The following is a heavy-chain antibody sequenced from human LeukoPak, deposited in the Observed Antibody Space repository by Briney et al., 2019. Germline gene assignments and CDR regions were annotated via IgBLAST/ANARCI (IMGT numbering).Heavy chain of an antibody. D-gene: IGHD2-15*01. Sequence: GGSLRLSCAASGFTFSSYSMNWVRRAPGEGLEWVSYISSSSSTIYYADSVKGRFTISRDNAKNSLYLQMNSLRAEDTAVYYCAGCSGGSCYVDYWGQGTLVTVSS. CDR2: ISSSSSTI. V-gene: IGHV3-48*04. CDR1: GFTFSSYS. CDR3: AGCSGGSCYVDY. J-gene: IGHJ4*02.